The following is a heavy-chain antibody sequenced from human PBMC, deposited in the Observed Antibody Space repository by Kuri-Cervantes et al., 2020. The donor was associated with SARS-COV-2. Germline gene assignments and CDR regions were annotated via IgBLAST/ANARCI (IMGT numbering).Heavy chain of an antibody. CDR2: ISYSGNT. CDR3: ARGAGILEWLLAAVSPAGFDP. Sequence: ESLKISCTVSGGSISTYYWGWIRQPPGKGLEWIGYISYSGNTNYNPSLNSRVTISLGTSNNQFSLKLSSVTAADTAVYYCARGAGILEWLLAAVSPAGFDPWGQGTVVTVSS. V-gene: IGHV4-59*12. D-gene: IGHD3-3*01. J-gene: IGHJ5*02. CDR1: GGSISTYY.